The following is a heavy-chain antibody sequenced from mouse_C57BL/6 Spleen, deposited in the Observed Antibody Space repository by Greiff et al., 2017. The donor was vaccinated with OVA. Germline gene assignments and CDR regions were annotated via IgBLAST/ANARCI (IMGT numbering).Heavy chain of an antibody. J-gene: IGHJ4*01. CDR3: ARSPAPYAMDY. CDR2: IDPSDSYT. CDR1: GYTFTSYW. V-gene: IGHV1-69*01. Sequence: QQSCKASGYTFTSYWMHWVKQRPGQGLEWIGEIDPSDSYTNYNQKFKGKSTLTVDKSSSTAYMQLSSLTSEDSAVYYCARSPAPYAMDYWGQGTSVTVSS.